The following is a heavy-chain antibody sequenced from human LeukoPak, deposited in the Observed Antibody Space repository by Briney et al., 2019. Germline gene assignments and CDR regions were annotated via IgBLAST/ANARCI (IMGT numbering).Heavy chain of an antibody. CDR2: IYHSGST. Sequence: SETLSLTCAVSGGSISSGGYSWSWIRQPPGKGLEWIGYIYHSGSTYYNPSLKSRVTISVDTSKNQFSLKLNSLTAADTAMYYCVRHGLGGGRSGSGMDVWGQGTTVIVSS. D-gene: IGHD2-15*01. CDR1: GGSISSGGYS. CDR3: VRHGLGGGRSGSGMDV. J-gene: IGHJ6*02. V-gene: IGHV4-30-2*02.